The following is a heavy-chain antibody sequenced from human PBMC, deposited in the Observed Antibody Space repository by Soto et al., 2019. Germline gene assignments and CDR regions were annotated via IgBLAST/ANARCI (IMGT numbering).Heavy chain of an antibody. CDR3: AKDSGGGYYDLWSGTLDYYYGMDV. Sequence: PGGSLRLSCAASGFTFSSYAMSWVRQAPGKGLEWVSAISGSGGSTYYADSVKGRFTISRDNSKYTLYLQMNSLRAEDTAVYYCAKDSGGGYYDLWSGTLDYYYGMDVWGQGTTVTVSS. J-gene: IGHJ6*02. CDR2: ISGSGGST. V-gene: IGHV3-23*01. CDR1: GFTFSSYA. D-gene: IGHD3-3*01.